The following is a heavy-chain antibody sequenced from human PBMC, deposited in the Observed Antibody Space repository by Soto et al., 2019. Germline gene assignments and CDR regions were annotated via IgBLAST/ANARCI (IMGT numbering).Heavy chain of an antibody. J-gene: IGHJ4*02. CDR2: ISWNSDTI. V-gene: IGHV3-9*01. CDR3: AKDKGTGSGWSSAFDY. D-gene: IGHD6-19*01. Sequence: EVQLVETGGGLVQPGRSLRLCCAVSGFTFDDYAMHWVRQAPGKGLEWVSGISWNSDTIAYADSVKGRFTISRGNAKNSLYLQMNSLRAADTALYYCAKDKGTGSGWSSAFDYWGQGTLVTVSS. CDR1: GFTFDDYA.